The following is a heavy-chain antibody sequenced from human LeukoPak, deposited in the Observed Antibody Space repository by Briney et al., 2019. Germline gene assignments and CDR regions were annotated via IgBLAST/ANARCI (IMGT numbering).Heavy chain of an antibody. J-gene: IGHJ4*02. CDR3: AKAKDDYGVYFDY. Sequence: TGGSVRLSCAASGFTFDDYTMHWVRQAPGKGLEWVSLISWDGGSTYYAAAVKGRFTISRDNSKNSLHLQMNSLRTEDTALYYCAKAKDDYGVYFDYWGQGTLVTVSS. CDR1: GFTFDDYT. V-gene: IGHV3-43*01. CDR2: ISWDGGST. D-gene: IGHD4-17*01.